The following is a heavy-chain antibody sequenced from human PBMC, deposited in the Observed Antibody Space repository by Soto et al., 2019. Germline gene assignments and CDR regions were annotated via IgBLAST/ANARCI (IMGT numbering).Heavy chain of an antibody. CDR1: GGSISSGDYY. J-gene: IGHJ5*02. CDR2: IYYSGST. Sequence: SETLSLTCTVSGGSISSGDYYWSWIRQPPGKGLEWIGYIYYSGSTYYNPSLKSRVTISVDTSKNQFSLKLSSVTAADTAVYYCARQSYYYDSSGYSYNWFDPWGQGTLVTVSS. D-gene: IGHD3-22*01. CDR3: ARQSYYYDSSGYSYNWFDP. V-gene: IGHV4-30-4*01.